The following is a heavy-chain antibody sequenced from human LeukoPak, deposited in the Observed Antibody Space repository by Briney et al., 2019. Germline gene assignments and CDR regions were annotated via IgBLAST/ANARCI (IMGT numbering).Heavy chain of an antibody. CDR2: ISSSGDNT. CDR3: ARRGWLVNFDY. Sequence: GGSLRLSCAATGFTFINNAMSLVRQAPGNGLDSVSSISSSGDNTHYADSVKGRFTISRDNSKDTLYLQMNTLRAEDTAIYYCARRGWLVNFDYWGQGTLVTVSS. D-gene: IGHD6-19*01. CDR1: GFTFINNA. V-gene: IGHV3-23*01. J-gene: IGHJ4*02.